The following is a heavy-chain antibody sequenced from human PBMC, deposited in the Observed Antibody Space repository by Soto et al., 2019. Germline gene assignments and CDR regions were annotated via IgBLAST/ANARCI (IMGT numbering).Heavy chain of an antibody. CDR1: GFTFSSYA. J-gene: IGHJ4*02. CDR3: ASYSSGWYPIRY. V-gene: IGHV3-30-3*01. Sequence: GGSLRLSCAASGFTFSSYAMHWVRQAPGKGLEWVAVISYDGSNKYYADSVKGRFTISRDNSKNTLYLQMNSLRAEDTAVYYCASYSSGWYPIRYWGKGTLVPVSS. D-gene: IGHD6-19*01. CDR2: ISYDGSNK.